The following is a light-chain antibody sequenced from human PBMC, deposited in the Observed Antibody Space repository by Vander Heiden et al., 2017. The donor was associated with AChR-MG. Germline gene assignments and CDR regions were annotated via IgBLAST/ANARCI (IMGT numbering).Light chain of an antibody. CDR3: QAWDRNSEEV. J-gene: IGLJ3*02. V-gene: IGLV3-1*01. CDR1: TLGDKY. Sequence: SHELTQPPSVSVSPGQTASITCSGDTLGDKYVCWYQQKSGQSPLLVIYQDTKRPSGNPGRFSGSNPGNTATLTISGTQATDEADYYCQAWDRNSEEVFGGGTKLTVL. CDR2: QDT.